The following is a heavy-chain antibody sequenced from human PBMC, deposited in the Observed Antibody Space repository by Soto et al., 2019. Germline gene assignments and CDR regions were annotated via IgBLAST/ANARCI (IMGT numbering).Heavy chain of an antibody. V-gene: IGHV4-30-4*01. CDR3: VRETGTRLLFDP. CDR1: GGSISCGDYY. D-gene: IGHD1-7*01. Sequence: PSETLSLTCTVSGGSISCGDYYWTWIRHPPGKGLEWIGYIYYSGSTYYNPSFKSRLTMSVDRSKNQFSLKLNSVTAADTAVYYCVRETGTRLLFDPWGQGALVTVSS. J-gene: IGHJ5*02. CDR2: IYYSGST.